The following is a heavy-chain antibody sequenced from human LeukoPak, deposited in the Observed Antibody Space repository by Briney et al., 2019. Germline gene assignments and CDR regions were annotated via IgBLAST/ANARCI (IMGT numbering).Heavy chain of an antibody. CDR1: GGSFSGYY. J-gene: IGHJ2*01. CDR3: ARQYSGGWYFDL. D-gene: IGHD2-21*01. CDR2: ISHSGTT. Sequence: SETLSLTCAVYGGSFSGYYWTWIRQPPGKGLEWIAEISHSGTTNYNPALKSRVSISVDTSKNQFSLKLTSVTAADTAVYYCARQYSGGWYFDLWGRGTLVIVSS. V-gene: IGHV4-34*01.